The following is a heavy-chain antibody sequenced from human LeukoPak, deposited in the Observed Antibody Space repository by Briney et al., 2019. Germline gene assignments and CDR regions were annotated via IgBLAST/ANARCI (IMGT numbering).Heavy chain of an antibody. V-gene: IGHV3-48*01. Sequence: PGGSLRLSCAASGFTSSSYSMNWVRQAPGKGLEWVSYISSSSSTIYYADSVKGRFTISRDNAKNSLYLQMNSLRAEDTAVYYCARGGLRLLWFGELFGPFDYWGQGTLVTVSS. CDR1: GFTSSSYS. J-gene: IGHJ4*02. CDR3: ARGGLRLLWFGELFGPFDY. CDR2: ISSSSSTI. D-gene: IGHD3-10*01.